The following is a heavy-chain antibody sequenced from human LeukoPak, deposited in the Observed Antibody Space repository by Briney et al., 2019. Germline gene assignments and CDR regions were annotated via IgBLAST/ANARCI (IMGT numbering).Heavy chain of an antibody. CDR2: IYYSGST. Sequence: SETLSLTCTVSCVYISSYYWIWIRQPPGKGLEWIGYIYYSGSTNHNPSLNSRVTISVDTPKNQFSLNLTSVTAADTPVYYCARPRLNGIAFDIWGQGTMVTVSS. V-gene: IGHV4-59*01. CDR1: CVYISSYY. J-gene: IGHJ3*02. CDR3: ARPRLNGIAFDI. D-gene: IGHD6-25*01.